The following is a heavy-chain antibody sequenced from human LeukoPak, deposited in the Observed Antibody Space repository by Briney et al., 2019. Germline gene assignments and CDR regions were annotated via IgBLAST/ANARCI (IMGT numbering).Heavy chain of an antibody. CDR2: IYTSGST. V-gene: IGHV4-4*07. D-gene: IGHD6-13*01. J-gene: IGHJ5*02. CDR3: ARVPSSSWYEYWFDP. Sequence: SETLSLTCTVSGGSISSYYWSWIRQPAGQGLEWIGRIYTSGSTNYNPSLKSRVTMSVDTSRNQFSLKLSSVTAADTAVYYCARVPSSSWYEYWFDPWGEGTLVTVSS. CDR1: GGSISSYY.